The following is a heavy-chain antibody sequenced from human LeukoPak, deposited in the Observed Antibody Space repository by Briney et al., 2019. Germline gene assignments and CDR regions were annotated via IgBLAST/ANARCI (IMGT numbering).Heavy chain of an antibody. CDR1: GGTFSIYA. V-gene: IGHV1-69*13. CDR2: IIPIFGTA. D-gene: IGHD5-12*01. CDR3: ARARGYSAYVGYYYFGMDV. Sequence: SVKVSCTASGGTFSIYAISWVRQAPGQGLEWIGGIIPIFGTANYAQKFQGRVTITADESTSTAYMELSSLRSEDTAVYYCARARGYSAYVGYYYFGMDVWSQGTTVTVSS. J-gene: IGHJ6*02.